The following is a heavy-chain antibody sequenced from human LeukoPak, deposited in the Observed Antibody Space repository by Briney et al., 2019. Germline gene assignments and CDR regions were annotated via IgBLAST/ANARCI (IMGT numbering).Heavy chain of an antibody. CDR2: TSAYNGST. V-gene: IGHV1-18*01. CDR1: GYTFTNYA. J-gene: IGHJ4*02. CDR3: ARDLPADTGYETHDY. D-gene: IGHD5-12*01. Sequence: GASVKVSCKTSGYTFTNYAISWVRQGPGQGLEWVGWTSAYNGSTDYAQKFQGRVTMTTDSSTSTAYMELRSLRSDDTAVYYCARDLPADTGYETHDYWGQGTLVTVSS.